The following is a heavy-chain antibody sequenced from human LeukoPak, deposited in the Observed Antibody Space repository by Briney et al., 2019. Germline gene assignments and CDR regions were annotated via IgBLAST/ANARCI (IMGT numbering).Heavy chain of an antibody. D-gene: IGHD3-3*01. CDR3: ATEVNLEWSNSFHYYHGMDV. CDR2: FDPEDGET. CDR1: GYTLTELS. V-gene: IGHV1-24*01. J-gene: IGHJ6*02. Sequence: ASVKVSCKVSGYTLTELSMHWVRQAPGKGLEWMGGFDPEDGETINAQKFQGRVTMTEDTSTDTAYMELSSLRFEDTAVYYCATEVNLEWSNSFHYYHGMDVWGQGTRSPSP.